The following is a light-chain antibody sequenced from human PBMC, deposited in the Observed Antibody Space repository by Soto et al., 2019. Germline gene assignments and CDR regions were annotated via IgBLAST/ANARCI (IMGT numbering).Light chain of an antibody. CDR2: GAS. CDR3: QQYGTSPWT. J-gene: IGKJ1*01. V-gene: IGKV3-20*01. CDR1: QSVSSGY. Sequence: EIVLTQSPGTLSLSTGERATLSCRASQSVSSGYLAWYQQRPGQAPRLLIYGASTRATGIPDRFSGSGSGTDFTLTISRLEPEDFAVYYCQQYGTSPWTFGQGTKVDIK.